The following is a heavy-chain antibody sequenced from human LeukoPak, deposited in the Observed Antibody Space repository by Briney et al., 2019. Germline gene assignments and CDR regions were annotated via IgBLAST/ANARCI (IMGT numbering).Heavy chain of an antibody. J-gene: IGHJ5*02. CDR2: MNPNSGNT. Sequence: ASVKVSCKASGYTFTSYDINWVRQATGQGLEWVGWMNPNSGNTGYAQKFQGRVTMTRDTSISTAYMELSSLRSEDTAVYYCARGPDPLFGWFDPWGQGTLVTVSS. V-gene: IGHV1-8*01. D-gene: IGHD2-21*01. CDR1: GYTFTSYD. CDR3: ARGPDPLFGWFDP.